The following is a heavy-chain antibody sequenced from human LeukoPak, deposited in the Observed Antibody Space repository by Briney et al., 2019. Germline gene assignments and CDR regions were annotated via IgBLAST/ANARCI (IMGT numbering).Heavy chain of an antibody. D-gene: IGHD2-15*01. Sequence: SETLSLTCSVSGASVSGYYWSWIRQPAGKGLEWIGRIYNSGRTNYNPSLKSRLTISLDTSNNQLSLKLSSVTAADTAVYYCARDRIGLDYWGQGALVTVSS. CDR3: ARDRIGLDY. J-gene: IGHJ4*02. CDR1: GASVSGYY. V-gene: IGHV4-4*07. CDR2: IYNSGRT.